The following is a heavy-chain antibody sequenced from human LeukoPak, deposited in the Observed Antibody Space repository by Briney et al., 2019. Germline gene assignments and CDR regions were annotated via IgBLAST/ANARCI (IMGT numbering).Heavy chain of an antibody. V-gene: IGHV4-59*01. Sequence: KASETLSLTCTVSGDSISSSYWSWIRRPPGKPLEWVGYIYYRGSTDYNPSLKSRVTISVDTSKNQFSLNLSSVTAADTAVYYCARDSSTWWFDSWGQGTLVTVSS. CDR1: GDSISSSY. D-gene: IGHD2/OR15-2a*01. CDR2: IYYRGST. J-gene: IGHJ5*01. CDR3: ARDSSTWWFDS.